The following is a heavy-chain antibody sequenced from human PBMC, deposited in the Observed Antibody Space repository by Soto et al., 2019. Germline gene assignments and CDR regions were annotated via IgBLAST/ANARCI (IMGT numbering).Heavy chain of an antibody. Sequence: GGSLRLSCAASGFTFSSYAMHWVRQAPGKGLEWVGRIKSKTDGGTTDYAAPVKGRFTISRDDSKNTLYLQMNSLKTEDTAVYYCTTENSGSYYFWFDPWGQGTLVTVSS. J-gene: IGHJ5*02. CDR2: IKSKTDGGTT. V-gene: IGHV3-15*01. CDR1: GFTFSSYA. D-gene: IGHD1-26*01. CDR3: TTENSGSYYFWFDP.